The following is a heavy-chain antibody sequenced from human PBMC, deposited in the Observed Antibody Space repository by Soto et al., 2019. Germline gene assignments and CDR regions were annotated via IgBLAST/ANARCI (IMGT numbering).Heavy chain of an antibody. Sequence: ASVKVSCKASGYTFTGYYMHWVRQAPGQGLEWMGWINPNSGGTNYAQKFQGRVTMTRDTSISTAYMELSRLRSDDTAVYYCARYPNRIYSGYASPFDYWGQGTLVTVSS. CDR2: INPNSGGT. V-gene: IGHV1-2*02. CDR3: ARYPNRIYSGYASPFDY. J-gene: IGHJ4*02. CDR1: GYTFTGYY. D-gene: IGHD5-12*01.